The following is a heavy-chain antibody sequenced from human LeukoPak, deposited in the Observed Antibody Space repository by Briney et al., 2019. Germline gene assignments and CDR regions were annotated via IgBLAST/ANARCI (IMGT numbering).Heavy chain of an antibody. V-gene: IGHV1-2*02. CDR1: GYTFTSYY. J-gene: IGHJ5*02. CDR2: INPNSGGT. CDR3: ARDEKITFGGVIDAYNWFDP. Sequence: ASVKVSCKASGYTFTSYYMHWVRRAPGQGLEWMGWINPNSGGTNYAQKFQGRVTMTRDTSISTAYMELSSLRSEDTAVYYCARDEKITFGGVIDAYNWFDPWGQGTLVTVSS. D-gene: IGHD3-16*02.